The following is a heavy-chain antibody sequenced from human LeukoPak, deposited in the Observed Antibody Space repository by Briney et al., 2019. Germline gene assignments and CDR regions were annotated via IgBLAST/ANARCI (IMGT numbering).Heavy chain of an antibody. Sequence: GGSLRLSCAASGFTFSSYSMNWVRQAPGKGLEWVSSISGSSSYIYYADSVMGRFTISGDNAKKTLYLEMNSLRMEDTAIYYCATCRVFDHWGQGTLVTVSS. J-gene: IGHJ4*02. V-gene: IGHV3-21*01. CDR1: GFTFSSYS. CDR2: ISGSSSYI. CDR3: ATCRVFDH.